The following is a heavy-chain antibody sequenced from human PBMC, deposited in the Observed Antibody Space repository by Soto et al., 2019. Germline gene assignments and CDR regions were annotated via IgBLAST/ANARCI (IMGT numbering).Heavy chain of an antibody. D-gene: IGHD5-12*01. CDR2: ISAYNGNT. Sequence: ASVKVSCKASGYTFTSYGISWVRQAPGQGLEWMGWISAYNGNTNYAQKLQGRVTMTTDTSTSTAYMELRSLRSDDTAVYYCARIEASRYYYYYYMDVWGKGTTVTVSS. CDR3: ARIEASRYYYYYYMDV. CDR1: GYTFTSYG. V-gene: IGHV1-18*01. J-gene: IGHJ6*03.